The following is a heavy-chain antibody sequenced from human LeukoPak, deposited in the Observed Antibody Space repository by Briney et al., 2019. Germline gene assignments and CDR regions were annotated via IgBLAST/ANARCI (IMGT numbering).Heavy chain of an antibody. CDR3: ARIRDGYNDAYDL. V-gene: IGHV1-46*01. CDR1: GYTFTNSY. J-gene: IGHJ3*01. D-gene: IGHD5-24*01. CDR2: INSDGGNT. Sequence: GASVKVSCKASGYTFTNSYIHWVRQAPGQVLEWMGLINSDGGNTNYAQNFQGRVTLTRDTSTSTVYMELSSLRSEDTAIYYCARIRDGYNDAYDLWGQGTVVTVPS.